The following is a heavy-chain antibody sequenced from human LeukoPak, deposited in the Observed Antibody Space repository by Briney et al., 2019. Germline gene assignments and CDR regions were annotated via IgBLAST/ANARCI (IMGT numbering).Heavy chain of an antibody. V-gene: IGHV3-43*02. CDR1: GFTFDDYA. CDR3: VRGRGWYLDL. Sequence: GGSLRLSCAASGFTFDDYAMHWVRQAPGKGQEWVSLISGDGGSTYYADSVKGRFTISRDNAENSLYLQMNSLRAEDTAVYSCVRGRGWYLDLWGRGTQVTVSS. J-gene: IGHJ2*01. CDR2: ISGDGGST.